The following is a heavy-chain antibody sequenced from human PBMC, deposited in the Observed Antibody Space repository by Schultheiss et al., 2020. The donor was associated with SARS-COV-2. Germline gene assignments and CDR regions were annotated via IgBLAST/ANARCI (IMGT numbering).Heavy chain of an antibody. J-gene: IGHJ3*01. CDR2: ISYDGSNK. CDR1: GFTFSSYW. Sequence: GGSLRLSCAASGFTFSSYWMHWVRQAPGKGLEWVAVISYDGSNKYYADSVKGRFTISRDDSKNTLYLQVNSLRIEDTALYYCARDGWDVGGAFDVWGQGTTVTVSS. V-gene: IGHV3-30-3*01. CDR3: ARDGWDVGGAFDV. D-gene: IGHD2-15*01.